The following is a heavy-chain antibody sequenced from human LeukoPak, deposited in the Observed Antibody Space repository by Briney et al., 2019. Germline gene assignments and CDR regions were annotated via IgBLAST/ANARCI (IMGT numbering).Heavy chain of an antibody. CDR3: AKDPSDYGDYGGDY. Sequence: GGSLRLSCAASGFTFSSYAMSWVRQAPGKGLEWVSAIRGSGGSTYYADSVKGRFTISRDNSKNTLYLQMNRLRAEDTAVYYCAKDPSDYGDYGGDYWGQGTLVTVSS. V-gene: IGHV3-23*01. CDR1: GFTFSSYA. D-gene: IGHD4-17*01. CDR2: IRGSGGST. J-gene: IGHJ4*02.